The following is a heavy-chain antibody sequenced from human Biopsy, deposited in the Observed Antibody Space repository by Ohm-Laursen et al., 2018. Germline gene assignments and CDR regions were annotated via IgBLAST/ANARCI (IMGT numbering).Heavy chain of an antibody. Sequence: SETLSLTCTVSGGSFTGHYWSWIRQPPGQGLEWNGHISCTGYTSYNASLKSRVTISVDTSRNHFSLRLSSLTAADTAVYYCARGSNGFGGLYFPRWGQGTLLTVSS. CDR1: GGSFTGHY. CDR2: ISCTGYT. V-gene: IGHV4-59*11. J-gene: IGHJ4*02. CDR3: ARGSNGFGGLYFPR. D-gene: IGHD2/OR15-2a*01.